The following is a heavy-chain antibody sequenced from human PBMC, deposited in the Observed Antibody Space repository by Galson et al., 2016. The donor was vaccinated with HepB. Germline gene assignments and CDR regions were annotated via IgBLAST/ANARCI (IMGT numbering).Heavy chain of an antibody. Sequence: SLRLSCAASGFTFSSYNMNWVRQAPGKGLEWVSSISSGSDYIYYADSLQGRFTISRDNAKNSVSLQMNSLRADDTAVYYCAKDSEISAAGAGHYYSALDVWGQGTTVTVSS. J-gene: IGHJ6*02. CDR3: AKDSEISAAGAGHYYSALDV. CDR1: GFTFSSYN. CDR2: ISSGSDYI. V-gene: IGHV3-21*01. D-gene: IGHD6-13*01.